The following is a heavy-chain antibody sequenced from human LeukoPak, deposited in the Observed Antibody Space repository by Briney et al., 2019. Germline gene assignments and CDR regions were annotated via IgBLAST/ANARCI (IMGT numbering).Heavy chain of an antibody. CDR1: GFTFSSSA. D-gene: IGHD3-3*01. V-gene: IGHV3-23*01. J-gene: IGHJ4*02. CDR3: AKDAYYDFRSVFDY. Sequence: GGSLRLSCAASGFTFSSSAMSWVRQAPGKGLEWVSGISGSGGSTYYADSVKGRFTISRDNSKNTLYLQMNSLRAEETAVYYCAKDAYYDFRSVFDYWGQGTLVTVSS. CDR2: ISGSGGST.